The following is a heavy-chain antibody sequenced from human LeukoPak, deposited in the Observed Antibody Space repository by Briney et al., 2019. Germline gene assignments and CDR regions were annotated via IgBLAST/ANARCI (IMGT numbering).Heavy chain of an antibody. CDR1: GGSISSYY. V-gene: IGHV4-59*01. J-gene: IGHJ5*02. D-gene: IGHD3-3*01. CDR3: AQQYYDFWSGLNWFDP. Sequence: SETLSLTCTVSGGSISSYYWSWIRQPPGKGLEWIGYIYYSGSTNCNPSLKSRVTISVDTSKNQFSLKLSSVTAADTAVYYCAQQYYDFWSGLNWFDPWGQGTLVTVSS. CDR2: IYYSGST.